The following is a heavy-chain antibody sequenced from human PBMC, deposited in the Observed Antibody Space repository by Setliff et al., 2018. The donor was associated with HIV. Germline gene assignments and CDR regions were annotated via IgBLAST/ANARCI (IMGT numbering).Heavy chain of an antibody. Sequence: KTSETLSLTCTVSGGSISIHPFYWGWIRQPPGKGLEWIGSIHYGGTTYSNPSLRSRVAFSVDTSKNQFSLQLSSVTAADMAVYYCARTRDCSSSGCFYHAFDMWGQGTMVTV. CDR2: IHYGGTT. CDR3: ARTRDCSSSGCFYHAFDM. D-gene: IGHD2-2*01. J-gene: IGHJ3*02. V-gene: IGHV4-39*01. CDR1: GGSISIHPFY.